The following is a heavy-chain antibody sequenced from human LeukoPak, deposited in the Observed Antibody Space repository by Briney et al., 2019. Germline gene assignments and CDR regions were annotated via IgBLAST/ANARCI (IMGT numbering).Heavy chain of an antibody. D-gene: IGHD6-19*01. J-gene: IGHJ6*02. CDR1: GGTFSSYA. V-gene: IGHV1-69*13. CDR2: IIPIFGTA. CDR3: ARDTPVPSSGWYVDGMDV. Sequence: GASVKVSCKTSGGTFSSYAISWVRQAPGQGLEWMGGIIPIFGTANYAQKFQGRVTITADESTSTAYMELSSLRSEDTAVYYCARDTPVPSSGWYVDGMDVWGQGTTVTVSS.